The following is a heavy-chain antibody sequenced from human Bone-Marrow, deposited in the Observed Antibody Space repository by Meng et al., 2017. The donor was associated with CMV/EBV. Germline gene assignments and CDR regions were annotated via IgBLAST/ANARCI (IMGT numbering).Heavy chain of an antibody. Sequence: GGSLRLSCAASGFTFSSYAMHWVRQAPGKGLEWVAVISYDGSNKYYADSVKGRFTNSRDNSKNTLYLQMNSLRAEDTAVYYCARDQSSGWYTLQSGYGMDVWGQGTTVTVSS. CDR3: ARDQSSGWYTLQSGYGMDV. V-gene: IGHV3-30-3*01. CDR1: GFTFSSYA. J-gene: IGHJ6*02. D-gene: IGHD6-19*01. CDR2: ISYDGSNK.